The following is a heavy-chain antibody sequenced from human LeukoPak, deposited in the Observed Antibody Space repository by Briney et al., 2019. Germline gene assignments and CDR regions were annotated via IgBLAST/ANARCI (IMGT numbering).Heavy chain of an antibody. D-gene: IGHD6-19*01. Sequence: GGSLRLSCAASGFTFSSYAMSWVRQAPGKGLEWVANIKQDGSEKYYVDSVKGRFTISRDNAKNSLYLQMNSLRAEDTAVYYCARDKPHSSGWYDYYYYGMDVWGQGTTVTVSS. V-gene: IGHV3-7*01. CDR1: GFTFSSYA. CDR3: ARDKPHSSGWYDYYYYGMDV. CDR2: IKQDGSEK. J-gene: IGHJ6*02.